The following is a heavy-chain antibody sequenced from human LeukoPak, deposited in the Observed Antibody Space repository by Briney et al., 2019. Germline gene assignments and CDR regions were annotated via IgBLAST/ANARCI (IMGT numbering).Heavy chain of an antibody. CDR1: GLTFSNYR. Sequence: GGSLSLSCVASGLTFSNYRMHYVRHAPGKGLEWLTLVRHDGTEKYYADSVKGRLTISRDNSRNTLYLQVDSLGPEDTAVYYCARLMIGQAGVGATHFDYWGPGTLVSVSS. D-gene: IGHD1-26*01. CDR3: ARLMIGQAGVGATHFDY. CDR2: VRHDGTEK. J-gene: IGHJ4*02. V-gene: IGHV3-30*02.